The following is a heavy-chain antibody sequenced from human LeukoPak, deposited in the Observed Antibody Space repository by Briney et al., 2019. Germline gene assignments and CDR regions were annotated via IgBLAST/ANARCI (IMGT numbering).Heavy chain of an antibody. D-gene: IGHD1-26*01. V-gene: IGHV3-21*04. J-gene: IGHJ4*02. CDR2: ISRSSSYI. Sequence: GGSLGLSCAVSGFTLSDYSMNWVRQAPGKGLEWVSSISRSSSYIYYADSVKGRFTVSRDNAKKSLYLQMNRLRAEDTAVYYCAKLREWELPDLFDYWGQGTLVTVSS. CDR3: AKLREWELPDLFDY. CDR1: GFTLSDYS.